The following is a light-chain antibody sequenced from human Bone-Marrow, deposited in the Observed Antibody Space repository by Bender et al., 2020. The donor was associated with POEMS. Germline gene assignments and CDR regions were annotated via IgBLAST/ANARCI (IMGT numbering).Light chain of an antibody. J-gene: IGLJ3*02. CDR3: AVWDDSLNGWV. Sequence: QSVLTQPLSASGTPGQSVTISCSGGSSNIGAHAANWYQHPPGTAPKLLIYSRHRRPSAVPERFSGSRSGTSASPAVSGLQSEDEADYYCAVWDDSLNGWVFGGGTKLTV. CDR2: SRH. CDR1: SSNIGAHA. V-gene: IGLV1-44*01.